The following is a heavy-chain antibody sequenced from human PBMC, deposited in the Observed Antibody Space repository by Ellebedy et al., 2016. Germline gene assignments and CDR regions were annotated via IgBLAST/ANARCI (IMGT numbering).Heavy chain of an antibody. J-gene: IGHJ4*02. Sequence: GESLKISXAASGFTFSSYAMSWVRQAPGKGLEWVAVISYDGSNKYYADSVKGRFTISRDNSKNTLYLQMNSLRAEDTAVYYCARGSRNYYDASKDYWGQGTLVTVSS. V-gene: IGHV3-30-3*01. CDR2: ISYDGSNK. D-gene: IGHD3-22*01. CDR1: GFTFSSYA. CDR3: ARGSRNYYDASKDY.